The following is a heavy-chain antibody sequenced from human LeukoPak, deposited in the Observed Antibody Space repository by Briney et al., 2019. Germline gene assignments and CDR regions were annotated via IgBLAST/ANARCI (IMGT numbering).Heavy chain of an antibody. V-gene: IGHV3-48*03. J-gene: IGHJ4*02. D-gene: IGHD5-12*01. Sequence: GGSLRLSCEASGFAFNIYQMNWVRQAPGKGLEWVSSIDRIPSILYYADSVRGRFTISRDNAAMYLQMNSLRPDETAVYYCARSAVSGSDSYFDSWGQGTLVTVSS. CDR3: ARSAVSGSDSYFDS. CDR1: GFAFNIYQ. CDR2: IDRIPSIL.